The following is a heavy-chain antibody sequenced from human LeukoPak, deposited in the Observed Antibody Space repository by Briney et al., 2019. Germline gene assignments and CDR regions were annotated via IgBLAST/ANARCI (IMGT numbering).Heavy chain of an antibody. Sequence: GASVKVSCKASGYTFTGYYLHWVRQAPGQGLEWMGWIHPKSGDTHYAQKFLGRVTLTRDTSTTIVYMELEWLTSDDTAVYYCSRGSGISFGGIDYWGQGTLVTVSS. CDR1: GYTFTGYY. CDR3: SRGSGISFGGIDY. J-gene: IGHJ4*02. V-gene: IGHV1-2*02. CDR2: IHPKSGDT. D-gene: IGHD3-16*01.